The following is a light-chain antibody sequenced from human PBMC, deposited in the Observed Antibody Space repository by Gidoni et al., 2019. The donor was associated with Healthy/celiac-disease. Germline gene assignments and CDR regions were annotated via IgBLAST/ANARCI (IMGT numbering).Light chain of an antibody. CDR1: QSVSSN. Sequence: EIVMTQSPATLSVSPGERATLSCRASQSVSSNLAWYQQKPGQAPRLLIYGASTRATGIPARFSGSGSGTEFTLTISSLLSEDFAVYYCQQYNNWPSWTFGQXTKVEIK. V-gene: IGKV3-15*01. CDR2: GAS. J-gene: IGKJ1*01. CDR3: QQYNNWPSWT.